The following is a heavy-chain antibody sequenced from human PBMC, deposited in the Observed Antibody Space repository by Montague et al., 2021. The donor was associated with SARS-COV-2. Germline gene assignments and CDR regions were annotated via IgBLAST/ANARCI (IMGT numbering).Heavy chain of an antibody. V-gene: IGHV4-39*01. CDR3: ARLPYFYDSTHAFDI. CDR2: IFYSGST. Sequence: SETLSLTCTVSGGSISSSSYYWGWIRQPPGRGLEWIGNIFYSGSTYYNTSLKSRVTISVDTSKNQFSLRLSSVTAADTAVYYCARLPYFYDSTHAFDIWGQGTMVTASS. D-gene: IGHD3-22*01. CDR1: GGSISSSSYY. J-gene: IGHJ3*02.